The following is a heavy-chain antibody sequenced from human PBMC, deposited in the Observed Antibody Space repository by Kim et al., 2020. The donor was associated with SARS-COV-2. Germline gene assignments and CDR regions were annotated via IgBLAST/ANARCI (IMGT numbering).Heavy chain of an antibody. V-gene: IGHV3-74*01. D-gene: IGHD3-10*01. J-gene: IGHJ6*02. CDR1: GFTFSSYW. CDR2: INSDGSST. CDR3: AREASWFGEFGGMDV. Sequence: GGSLRLSCAASGFTFSSYWMHWVRQAPGKGLVWVSRINSDGSSTSYADSVKGRFTISRDNAKNTLYLQMNSLRAEDTAVYYCAREASWFGEFGGMDVWGQGTTVTVSS.